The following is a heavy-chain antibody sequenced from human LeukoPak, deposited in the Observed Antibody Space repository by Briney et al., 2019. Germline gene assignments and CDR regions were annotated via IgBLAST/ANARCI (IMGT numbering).Heavy chain of an antibody. CDR3: ARRRYSYGFNYGMDV. CDR1: GSFLSSYY. J-gene: IGHJ6*02. CDR2: VNYSGST. Sequence: PSETLSLTCTVSGSFLSSYYWSWIRQPPGKGLEWIGNVNYSGSTNYSPSLKSRVTISVDTSKNQLSLRLSSVTAADTAVYYCARRRYSYGFNYGMDVWGQGTTVTVSS. V-gene: IGHV4-59*08. D-gene: IGHD5-18*01.